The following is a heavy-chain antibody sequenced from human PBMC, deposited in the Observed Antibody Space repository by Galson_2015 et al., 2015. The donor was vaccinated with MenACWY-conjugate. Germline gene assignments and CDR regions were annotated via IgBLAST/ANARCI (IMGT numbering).Heavy chain of an antibody. CDR1: GFTFSSYG. V-gene: IGHV3-30*03. Sequence: SLRLSCAASGFTFSSYGMHWVRQAPVKGLEWVAVISYDGSNKYYADSVKGRFTISRDNSKNTLYLQMNGLTTEDTAVYFCARVLSSGWTRQFDYWGQGTLVAVSS. D-gene: IGHD6-19*01. J-gene: IGHJ4*02. CDR3: ARVLSSGWTRQFDY. CDR2: ISYDGSNK.